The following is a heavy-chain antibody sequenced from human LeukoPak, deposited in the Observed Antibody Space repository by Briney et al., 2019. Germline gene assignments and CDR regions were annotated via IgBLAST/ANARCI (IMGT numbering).Heavy chain of an antibody. Sequence: PSETLSLTCTVSGGSISNSNYYWGWVRQPPGKGLEWIGTIYYSGNTCYTPSLKSRVTISVDTSKNQFSLKLSSVTAADTAVYYCARRGSSSWRPIGWFDPWGQGTLVTVSS. J-gene: IGHJ5*02. CDR1: GGSISNSNYY. V-gene: IGHV4-39*01. D-gene: IGHD6-13*01. CDR2: IYYSGNT. CDR3: ARRGSSSWRPIGWFDP.